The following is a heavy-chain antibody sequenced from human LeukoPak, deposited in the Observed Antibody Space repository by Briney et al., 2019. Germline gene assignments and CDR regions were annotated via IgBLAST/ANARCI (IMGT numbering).Heavy chain of an antibody. J-gene: IGHJ4*01. Sequence: PSETLSLTFTFSVDSGNNFYYNWVRQPAGTGLEWIGRIFSRGIPNYNPSLKSRVTMSVDTSKNQFALKLTSVTAADSAVYYCARGREYGDFFDSWGHGTLVTVSS. CDR2: IFSRGIP. CDR3: ARGREYGDFFDS. V-gene: IGHV4-4*07. D-gene: IGHD4-17*01. CDR1: VDSGNNFY.